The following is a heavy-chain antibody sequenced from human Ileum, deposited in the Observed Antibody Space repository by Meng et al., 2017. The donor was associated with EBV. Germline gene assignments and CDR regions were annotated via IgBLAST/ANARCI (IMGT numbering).Heavy chain of an antibody. D-gene: IGHD4-17*01. CDR1: GYTFTGYF. V-gene: IGHV1-18*04. CDR3: ASNGDEVDY. Sequence: QVQLMQSEAEVKKPGASVKVSCKASGYTFTGYFVHWVRQAPGQGLEWMGWISTFNGNTNYAQKFQGRLTVTTDTSTNTAYMELRNLRSDDTAVYYCASNGDEVDYWGQGTLVTVSS. J-gene: IGHJ4*02. CDR2: ISTFNGNT.